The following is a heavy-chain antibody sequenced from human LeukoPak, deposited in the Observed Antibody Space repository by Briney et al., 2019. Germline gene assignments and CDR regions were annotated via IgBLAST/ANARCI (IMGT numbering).Heavy chain of an antibody. CDR1: GFTFNKYA. V-gene: IGHV3-23*01. J-gene: IGHJ4*02. Sequence: GGSLRLSCAASGFTFNKYAMSWVRQAPGKGLEWVSGISGTGYNTYYADSVKGRFTISRDNSKSTLYLQMNSLGAEDTAVYYCAKHVSGSLFYFDYWGQRTLVTVSS. CDR2: ISGTGYNT. D-gene: IGHD3-10*01. CDR3: AKHVSGSLFYFDY.